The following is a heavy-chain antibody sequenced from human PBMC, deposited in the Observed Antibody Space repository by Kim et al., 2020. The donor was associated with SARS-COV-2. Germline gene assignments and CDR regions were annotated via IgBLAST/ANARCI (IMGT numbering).Heavy chain of an antibody. V-gene: IGHV4-39*01. CDR3: AGSLTVVRLPFDY. D-gene: IGHD2-15*01. Sequence: YDPSLKSRVTISVDTSKNQFSLKLSSVTAADTAVYYCAGSLTVVRLPFDYWGQGTLVTVSS. J-gene: IGHJ4*02.